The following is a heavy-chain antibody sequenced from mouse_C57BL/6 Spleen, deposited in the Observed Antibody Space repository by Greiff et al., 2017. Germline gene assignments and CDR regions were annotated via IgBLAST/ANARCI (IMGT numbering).Heavy chain of an antibody. CDR2: ISSGSSTI. Sequence: EVKLMESGGGLVKPGGSLKLSCAASGFTFSDYGMHWVRQAPEKGLEWVAYISSGSSTIYYADTVKGRFTISRDNAKTTLFLQMTSLRSEDTAMYYCARTDGYYSMAMDYWGQGTSVTVSS. J-gene: IGHJ4*01. V-gene: IGHV5-17*01. CDR3: ARTDGYYSMAMDY. CDR1: GFTFSDYG. D-gene: IGHD2-3*01.